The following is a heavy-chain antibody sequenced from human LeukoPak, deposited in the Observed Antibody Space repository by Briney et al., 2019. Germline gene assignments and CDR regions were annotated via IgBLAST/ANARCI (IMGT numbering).Heavy chain of an antibody. Sequence: SETLSLTCSVSGGSVSNYYWTWIRQPPGKGLEWIGYIYYSGSTNYNPSLKSRVTISVDTSKNQFSLKLSSVTAADTAVYYCARLAVTATGSYYFDYWGQGTLVTVSS. V-gene: IGHV4-59*08. CDR2: IYYSGST. CDR3: ARLAVTATGSYYFDY. J-gene: IGHJ4*02. D-gene: IGHD2-21*02. CDR1: GGSVSNYY.